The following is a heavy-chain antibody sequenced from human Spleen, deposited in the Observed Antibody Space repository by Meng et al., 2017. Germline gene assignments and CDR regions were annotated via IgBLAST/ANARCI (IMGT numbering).Heavy chain of an antibody. CDR3: ARETQGDYDY. CDR1: GFTFSSYE. J-gene: IGHJ4*02. D-gene: IGHD2-21*01. Sequence: GESLKISCAASGFTFSSYEMNWVRQAPGKGLESVSAISGDGRDTYYADSVKGRFTISRDNSKNTLYLQMGSLRAEDTAVYYCARETQGDYDYWGRGTLVTVSS. CDR2: ISGDGRDT. V-gene: IGHV3-64*02.